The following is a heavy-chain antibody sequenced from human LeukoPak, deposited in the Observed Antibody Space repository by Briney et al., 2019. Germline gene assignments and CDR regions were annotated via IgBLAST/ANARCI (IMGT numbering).Heavy chain of an antibody. D-gene: IGHD3-10*01. CDR1: GGSFSGYY. J-gene: IGHJ6*03. V-gene: IGHV4-34*01. Sequence: PSETLSLTCAVYGGSFSGYYWSWIRQPPGKGLEGIGEINHSGSTNYNPSLKSRVTISVDTSKNQFSLKLSSLTAADTAVYYCARPHYGSGSYSFLGYYYYYMDVWGKGTTVTVSS. CDR3: ARPHYGSGSYSFLGYYYYYMDV. CDR2: INHSGST.